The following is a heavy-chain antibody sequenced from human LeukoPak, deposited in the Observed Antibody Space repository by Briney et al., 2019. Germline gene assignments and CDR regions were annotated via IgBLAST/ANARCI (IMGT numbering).Heavy chain of an antibody. CDR1: GFTFSSYG. J-gene: IGHJ4*02. V-gene: IGHV3-33*01. Sequence: GGSLRLSCAASGFTFSSYGMHWVREAPGKGLECVADIWYDGSNKYYTDSVEGRFTLYRDNSKYTLYVQMNSLRSEDTAVYYCARGLVSGWYRGWGQGTLVTVAS. CDR2: IWYDGSNK. D-gene: IGHD6-19*01. CDR3: ARGLVSGWYRG.